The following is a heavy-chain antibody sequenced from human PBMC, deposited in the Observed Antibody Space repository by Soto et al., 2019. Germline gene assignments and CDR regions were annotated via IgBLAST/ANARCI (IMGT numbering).Heavy chain of an antibody. Sequence: GASVKVSCKASGGTFSSYAISWVRQAPGQGLEWMGGIIPIFGTANYAQKFQGRVTITADESTSTAYMELISLRSEDTAVYYCASLVDSFYCSSTSCFDEWVWFDPWGQGTLVTVSS. D-gene: IGHD2-2*01. V-gene: IGHV1-69*13. CDR2: IIPIFGTA. CDR1: GGTFSSYA. CDR3: ASLVDSFYCSSTSCFDEWVWFDP. J-gene: IGHJ5*02.